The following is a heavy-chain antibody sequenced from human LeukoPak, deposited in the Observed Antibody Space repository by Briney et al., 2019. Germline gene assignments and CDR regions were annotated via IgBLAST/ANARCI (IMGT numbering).Heavy chain of an antibody. CDR2: IYHSGST. J-gene: IGHJ6*02. CDR1: GGSISSGGYS. Sequence: PSQTLSLTCAVSGGSISSGGYSWSWIRQPPGKGLEWIGYIYHSGSTYYNPSLKSRVTISVDRSKNQFSLKLSSVTAADTAAYYCARKELLWFGELSRAGGMDVWGQGTTVTVSS. D-gene: IGHD3-10*01. V-gene: IGHV4-30-2*01. CDR3: ARKELLWFGELSRAGGMDV.